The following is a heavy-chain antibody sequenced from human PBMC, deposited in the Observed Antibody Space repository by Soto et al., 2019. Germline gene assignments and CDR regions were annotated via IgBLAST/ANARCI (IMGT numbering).Heavy chain of an antibody. CDR2: IIPIFGTA. Sequence: QVQLVQSGAEVKKPGSSVKVSCKASGGTFSSYAISWVRQAPGQGLEWMGGIIPIFGTANYAQKFQGGVTISAYEATSTAYMELGRLRSEDTAVDYCARDPGAPASSADQDRYYYYGRDVWGQGTTVTVSS. CDR3: ARDPGAPASSADQDRYYYYGRDV. CDR1: GGTFSSYA. V-gene: IGHV1-69*01. J-gene: IGHJ6*02. D-gene: IGHD6-19*01.